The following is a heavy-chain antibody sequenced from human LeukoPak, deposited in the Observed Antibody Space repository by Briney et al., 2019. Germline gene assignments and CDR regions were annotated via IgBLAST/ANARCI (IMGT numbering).Heavy chain of an antibody. CDR3: ARQGYSSGWSFDY. D-gene: IGHD6-19*01. CDR2: IYHSGST. V-gene: IGHV4-38-2*01. Sequence: PSETLSLTCAVSGYSISSGYYWGWIRQPPGKGLEWIGSIYHSGSTYYNPSPKSRDTISVDTSKNQFSLKLSSVGAADTAVYYCARQGYSSGWSFDYWGQGTLVTVSS. CDR1: GYSISSGYY. J-gene: IGHJ4*02.